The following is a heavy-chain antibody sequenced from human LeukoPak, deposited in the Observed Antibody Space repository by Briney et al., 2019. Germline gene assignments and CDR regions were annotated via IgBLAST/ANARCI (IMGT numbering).Heavy chain of an antibody. CDR3: ARELGSSGYYPFDY. CDR1: GFTVSSNY. Sequence: GGSLRLSCAASGFTVSSNYMSWVRQAPGKGLEWVSVIFSGGTTYYADSVEGRFTISRHNSENTLYLQMNSLRAEDTAVYYCARELGSSGYYPFDYWGQGTLVTVSS. D-gene: IGHD3-22*01. J-gene: IGHJ4*02. V-gene: IGHV3-53*01. CDR2: IFSGGTT.